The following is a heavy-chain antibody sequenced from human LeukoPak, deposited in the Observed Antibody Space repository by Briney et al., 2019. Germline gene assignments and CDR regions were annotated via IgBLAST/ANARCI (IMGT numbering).Heavy chain of an antibody. D-gene: IGHD1-26*01. Sequence: SETLSLTCTVSGASTSSNNYYWGWIRQPPGRGLEWIGNIYYTGSTHDNPSLKSRVTIPVDTSKNQFSLKLRSVTAADTAVYYCARLIGWPYRYYYDYWGQGTLITVSS. J-gene: IGHJ4*02. CDR3: ARLIGWPYRYYYDY. V-gene: IGHV4-39*01. CDR1: GASTSSNNYY. CDR2: IYYTGST.